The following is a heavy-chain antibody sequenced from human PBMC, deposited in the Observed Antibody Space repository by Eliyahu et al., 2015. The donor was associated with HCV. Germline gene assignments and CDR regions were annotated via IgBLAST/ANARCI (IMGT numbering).Heavy chain of an antibody. D-gene: IGHD4-17*01. J-gene: IGHJ6*02. V-gene: IGHV4-59*01. Sequence: VELQESGPGLVKPSETLSLTCTVSGDSSRNYYWSWIRQPPGKGLEWIGYIYYSGTTHYNPTLKSRVTISVDPSKNQFSLMLSSVTAADTAVYYCARGAGDYRHGIDYYYFYGMDVWGQGTTVTVSS. CDR3: ARGAGDYRHGIDYYYFYGMDV. CDR1: GDSSRNYY. CDR2: IYYSGTT.